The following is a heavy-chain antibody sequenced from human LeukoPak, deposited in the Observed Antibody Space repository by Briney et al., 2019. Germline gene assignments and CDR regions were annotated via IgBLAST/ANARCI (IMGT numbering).Heavy chain of an antibody. CDR3: ARVGGDGYNKFDY. CDR1: GGTFSTSA. CDR2: ISAYNGNT. Sequence: ASVKVSCKASGGTFSTSAISWVRQAPGQGLEWMGWISAYNGNTNYAQKFQGRVTMTRDTSTSTVYMELSSLRSEDTAVYYCARVGGDGYNKFDYWGQGTLVTVSS. J-gene: IGHJ4*02. D-gene: IGHD5-24*01. V-gene: IGHV1-18*04.